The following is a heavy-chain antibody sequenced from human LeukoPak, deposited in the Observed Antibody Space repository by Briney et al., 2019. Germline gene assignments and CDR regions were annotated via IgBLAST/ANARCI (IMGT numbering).Heavy chain of an antibody. J-gene: IGHJ4*02. CDR3: ARAPGYSYGFDY. CDR2: IIPIFGTA. D-gene: IGHD5-18*01. CDR1: GGTFSSYA. V-gene: IGHV1-69*13. Sequence: SVKVSCKASGGTFSSYAISWVRQAPGQGLEWMGGIIPIFGTANYAQKSQGRVTITADESTSTAYMELSSLRSEDTAVYYCARAPGYSYGFDYWGQGTLVTVSS.